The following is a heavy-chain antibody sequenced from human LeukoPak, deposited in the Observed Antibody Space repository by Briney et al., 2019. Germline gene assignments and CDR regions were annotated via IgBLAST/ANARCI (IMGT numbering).Heavy chain of an antibody. Sequence: ASVKVSCMACGWTFTCYVISGVGPAPGRGRAGMGWISAYNGNTNYAQKLQGRVTMTTDTSKSTDYMELRSLRSDDTAVYYCARDLGDIVVVPAAISLPWGQGTLVTVSS. D-gene: IGHD2-2*01. V-gene: IGHV1-18*01. CDR2: ISAYNGNT. J-gene: IGHJ5*02. CDR3: ARDLGDIVVVPAAISLP. CDR1: GWTFTCYV.